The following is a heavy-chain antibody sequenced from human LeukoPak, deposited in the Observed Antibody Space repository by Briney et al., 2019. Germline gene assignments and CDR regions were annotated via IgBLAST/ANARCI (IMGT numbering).Heavy chain of an antibody. J-gene: IGHJ4*02. V-gene: IGHV3-23*01. Sequence: PGVSLRLFCAASGFTLSSYAMSWVRQAQGKGLEWVSAISGSGGSTYYADSVKGRFTISRDNSKNTLYLQMNSLRAEDTAVYYCAKDLYSSSWLFDYWGQGTLVTVSS. CDR1: GFTLSSYA. D-gene: IGHD6-13*01. CDR2: ISGSGGST. CDR3: AKDLYSSSWLFDY.